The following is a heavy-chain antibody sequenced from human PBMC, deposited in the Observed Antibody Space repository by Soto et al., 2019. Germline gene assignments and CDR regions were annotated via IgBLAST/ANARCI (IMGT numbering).Heavy chain of an antibody. CDR2: ISGSGGST. Sequence: GGSLRLSCAASGFTFSSYAMSWVRQAPGKGLEWVSAISGSGGSTYYADSGKGRLTISRDNSKNTLYLQMNSLRAEDTAVYYCAKGAITYYYYYYMDVWGKGTTVTVSS. CDR3: AKGAITYYYYYYMDV. J-gene: IGHJ6*03. D-gene: IGHD1-20*01. V-gene: IGHV3-23*01. CDR1: GFTFSSYA.